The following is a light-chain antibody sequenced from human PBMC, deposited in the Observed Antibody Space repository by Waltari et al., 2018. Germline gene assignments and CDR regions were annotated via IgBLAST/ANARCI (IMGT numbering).Light chain of an antibody. Sequence: QSVLTQPPSLSGAPGQRVTFSCTGSSSNIGAGYYVHWYQQLPGTAPKLLIYDKDNRPSGVPDRFSGSKSGTSASLAITGLQAEDEADYYCPSYDTTLRGSIFGGGTKLTVL. CDR1: SSNIGAGYY. V-gene: IGLV1-40*01. CDR3: PSYDTTLRGSI. CDR2: DKD. J-gene: IGLJ2*01.